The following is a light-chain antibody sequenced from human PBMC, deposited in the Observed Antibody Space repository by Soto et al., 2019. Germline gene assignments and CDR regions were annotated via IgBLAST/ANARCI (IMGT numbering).Light chain of an antibody. CDR3: QQSYSTLLIT. J-gene: IGKJ5*01. CDR2: AAS. V-gene: IGKV1-39*01. Sequence: DIQMTQSPSSLTASVGDRVTITCRASQSINTYLNWYQQIPGKSPKLLIYAASSLHSGVPSRFSGSGSGTDFTLTITSLQPEDVATYYCQQSYSTLLITFGQGTRLEI. CDR1: QSINTY.